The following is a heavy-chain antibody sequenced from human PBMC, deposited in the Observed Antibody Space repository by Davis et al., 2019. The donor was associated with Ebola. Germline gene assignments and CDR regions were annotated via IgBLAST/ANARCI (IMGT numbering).Heavy chain of an antibody. CDR1: GFSFSAYW. Sequence: PGGSLRLSCAASGFSFSAYWMNWVRQAPGKGLEWLGNIRGDGGQEKYVESVKGRFTFSRDNAKNLLFLQMNSLRVDDTAIYYCTRVDGYGDSKLQYWGQGSLVTVSS. CDR2: IRGDGGQE. V-gene: IGHV3-7*03. CDR3: TRVDGYGDSKLQY. J-gene: IGHJ4*02. D-gene: IGHD4-17*01.